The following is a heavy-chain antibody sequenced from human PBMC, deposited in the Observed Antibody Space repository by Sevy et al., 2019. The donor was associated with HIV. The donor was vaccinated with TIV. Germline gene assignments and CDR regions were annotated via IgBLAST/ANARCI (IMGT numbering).Heavy chain of an antibody. CDR2: IWYDASNK. V-gene: IGHV3-33*06. CDR1: GFTFSSYG. J-gene: IGHJ4*02. Sequence: GGSLRLSCAASGFTFSSYGMHWVRQAPDKGLEWVAVIWYDASNKYYADSVKGRFTISRDNSKNTLYLQMNSLRAEDTAVYYCAKDNFSRRRDGYNYLFDYWGQGTLVTVSS. D-gene: IGHD5-12*01. CDR3: AKDNFSRRRDGYNYLFDY.